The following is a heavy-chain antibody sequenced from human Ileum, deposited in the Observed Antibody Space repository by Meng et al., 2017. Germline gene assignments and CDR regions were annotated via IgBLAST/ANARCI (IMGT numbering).Heavy chain of an antibody. CDR1: NGSFTNVNNY. CDR3: AREFYVDTAMVIDS. D-gene: IGHD5-18*01. Sequence: QVQLQESGPGLVKSSQTLFLTCSFSNGSFTNVNNYWNWIRQAPGQALEHIGYIYYDGSSYATPSLKSRVTMSIDTSTNQFSLRLDSVTAADTAVYYCAREFYVDTAMVIDSWGPGALVTVSS. CDR2: IYYDGSS. J-gene: IGHJ4*02. V-gene: IGHV4-30-4*01.